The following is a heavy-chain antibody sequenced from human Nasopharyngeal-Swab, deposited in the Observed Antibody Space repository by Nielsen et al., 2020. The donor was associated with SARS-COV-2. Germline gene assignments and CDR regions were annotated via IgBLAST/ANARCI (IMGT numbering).Heavy chain of an antibody. D-gene: IGHD6-13*01. J-gene: IGHJ6*02. V-gene: IGHV1-2*05. CDR2: INPNSGGT. CDR3: AREVLGIAATGYYGMDV. CDR1: GYTFTGYY. Sequence: ASVKVSCKASGYTFTGYYMHWVRQAPGQGLEWMGRINPNSGGTNYAQKFQGRVTMTRDTSISTAYMELSRLRSDDTVMYYCAREVLGIAATGYYGMDVWGQGTTVTVSS.